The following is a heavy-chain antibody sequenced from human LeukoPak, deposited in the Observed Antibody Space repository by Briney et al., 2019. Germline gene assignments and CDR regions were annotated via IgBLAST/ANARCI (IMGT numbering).Heavy chain of an antibody. CDR1: GYTFTNYG. Sequence: GVSVKVSCKASGYTFTNYGISWMRQAPEQGLEWMGWITTYTGYTNYAQKFQGRVTMTTDTSTSTAYMELRSLRSDDAAVYYCARLSGSYYIFDYWGQGTLVTVSS. CDR2: ITTYTGYT. V-gene: IGHV1-18*01. CDR3: ARLSGSYYIFDY. D-gene: IGHD1-26*01. J-gene: IGHJ4*02.